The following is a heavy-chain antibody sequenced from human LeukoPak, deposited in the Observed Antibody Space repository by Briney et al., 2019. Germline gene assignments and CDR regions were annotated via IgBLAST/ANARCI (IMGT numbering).Heavy chain of an antibody. CDR2: TYYVSKWFN. J-gene: IGHJ5*02. D-gene: IGHD3-10*01. CDR3: AREGWFGEPPGHWFDP. Sequence: SQTLSLTCAISGDSVSSKSATWNWIRQSPSRGLEWLGRTYYVSKWFNDYAVSVKSRITITPDTSKNQFSLQLNSVTPEDTAVYYRAREGWFGEPPGHWFDPWGQGTLVTVSS. CDR1: GDSVSSKSAT. V-gene: IGHV6-1*01.